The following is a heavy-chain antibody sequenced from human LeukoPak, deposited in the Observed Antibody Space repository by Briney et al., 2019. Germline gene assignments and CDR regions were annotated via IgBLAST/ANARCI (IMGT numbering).Heavy chain of an antibody. CDR1: GFTFSSYG. Sequence: GGTLRLSGAASGFTFSSYGMSWVRQAPGKGLEWVSSISSSSSYIYYADSVKGRFTISRDNAKNSLYLQMNSLRAEDTAVYYCARAVTNYYYMDVWGKGTTVTVSS. D-gene: IGHD4-17*01. J-gene: IGHJ6*03. CDR3: ARAVTNYYYMDV. CDR2: ISSSSSYI. V-gene: IGHV3-21*01.